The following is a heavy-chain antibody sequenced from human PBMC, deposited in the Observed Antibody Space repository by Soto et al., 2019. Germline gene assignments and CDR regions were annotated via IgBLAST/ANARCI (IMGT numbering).Heavy chain of an antibody. CDR1: GGTFSGYY. Sequence: SETLSLTSAVYGGTFSGYYWSWIRKPPGKGLEWIGEINHSGSTNYNPSLKSRVTISVDTSKNQFSLKLSSATAADTAVYYCARGIHRAYSSSFGYWGQGTLVTV. D-gene: IGHD6-6*01. J-gene: IGHJ4*02. CDR2: INHSGST. CDR3: ARGIHRAYSSSFGY. V-gene: IGHV4-34*01.